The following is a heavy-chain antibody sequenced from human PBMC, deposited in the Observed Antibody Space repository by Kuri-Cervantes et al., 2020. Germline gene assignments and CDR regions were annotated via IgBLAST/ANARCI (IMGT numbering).Heavy chain of an antibody. Sequence: ASVKVSCKASGYKFTSYGVSWVRQAPGQGLEWMGWINPNSGGTNYAQKFQGRVTMTRDTSISTAYMELSRLRSDDTAVYYCAGAVAGRLGYYYYGMDVWGQGTTVTVSS. D-gene: IGHD6-19*01. J-gene: IGHJ6*02. CDR3: AGAVAGRLGYYYYGMDV. CDR1: GYKFTSYG. V-gene: IGHV1-2*02. CDR2: INPNSGGT.